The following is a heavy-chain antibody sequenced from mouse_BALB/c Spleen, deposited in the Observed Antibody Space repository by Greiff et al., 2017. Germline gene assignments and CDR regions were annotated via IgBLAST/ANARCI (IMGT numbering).Heavy chain of an antibody. CDR2: ISYSGST. V-gene: IGHV3-2*02. CDR3: ARGLTGIDY. D-gene: IGHD4-1*01. CDR1: GYSITSDYA. J-gene: IGHJ2*01. Sequence: DVKLQESGPGLVKPSQSLSLTCTVTGYSITSDYAWNWIRQFPGNKLEWMGYISYSGSTSYNPSLKSRISITRDTSKNQFFLQLNSVTTEDTATYYCARGLTGIDYWGQGTTLTVSS.